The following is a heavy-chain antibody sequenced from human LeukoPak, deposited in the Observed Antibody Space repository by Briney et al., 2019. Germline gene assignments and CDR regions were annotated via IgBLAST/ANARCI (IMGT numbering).Heavy chain of an antibody. CDR2: INPNSGAT. D-gene: IGHD4-11*01. V-gene: IGHV1-2*02. CDR3: ARVWSTAVTGYNWFDP. J-gene: IGHJ5*02. Sequence: ASVKVSCKASGYTFTCYYIYWVRQAPGQGLEWMGWINPNSGATNYAQNFQGRVTMTRDTSITTVYMELSRLRSDDTALYYCARVWSTAVTGYNWFDPWGQGTLVTVSS. CDR1: GYTFTCYY.